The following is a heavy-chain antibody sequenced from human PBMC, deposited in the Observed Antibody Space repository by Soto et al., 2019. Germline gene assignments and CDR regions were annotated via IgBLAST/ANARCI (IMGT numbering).Heavy chain of an antibody. CDR1: EGTFSGYG. CDR3: ARDIAAAGTSYYYYGMDV. J-gene: IGHJ6*02. CDR2: IWYDGSNK. D-gene: IGHD6-13*01. Sequence: SLRVSCAASEGTFSGYGMHWVRQAPRKGLEWVAVIWYDGSNKYYADSVKGRFTISRDNSKNTLYLQMNSLRAEDMAVYYCARDIAAAGTSYYYYGMDVWGQGTTVIVSS. V-gene: IGHV3-33*01.